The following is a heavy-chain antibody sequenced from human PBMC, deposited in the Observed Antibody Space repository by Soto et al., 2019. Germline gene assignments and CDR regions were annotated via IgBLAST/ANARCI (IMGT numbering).Heavy chain of an antibody. CDR1: GVSTSTGCYY. V-gene: IGHV4-31*02. Sequence: LSLTCTVSGVSTSTGCYYWSWIRQHPGKGLEWIGNIYYSGRTYYNPSLKSRVILSVDTSKNHFSLNLRSLTAADSAMYYCASVIGGGSEYYFDYWGQGALVTVSS. J-gene: IGHJ4*02. CDR3: ASVIGGGSEYYFDY. D-gene: IGHD1-26*01. CDR2: IYYSGRT.